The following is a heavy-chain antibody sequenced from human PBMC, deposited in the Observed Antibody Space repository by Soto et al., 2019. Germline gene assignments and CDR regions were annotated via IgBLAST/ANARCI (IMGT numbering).Heavy chain of an antibody. CDR2: IYYSGST. CDR3: ARHQAGYCGGDCYSYYDS. D-gene: IGHD2-21*02. V-gene: IGHV4-31*03. Sequence: SETLSLTCTVSGGSISSGAYYWSWIREHPGKGLECIGYIYYSGSTYYNPSLKSRVTISVDTSENQFSLKLSSVTAADTAVYYCARHQAGYCGGDCYSYYDSWGQGTVVT. J-gene: IGHJ4*02. CDR1: GGSISSGAYY.